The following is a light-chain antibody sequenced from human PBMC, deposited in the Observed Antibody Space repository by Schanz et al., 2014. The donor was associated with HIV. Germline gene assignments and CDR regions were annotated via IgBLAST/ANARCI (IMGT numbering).Light chain of an antibody. CDR3: SSYTSSSTLV. J-gene: IGLJ2*01. V-gene: IGLV2-14*03. CDR2: DVS. Sequence: QSALTQPASVSGSPGQSITISCTGTSSVVGGYNYVSWHQQHPGKAPKLMIYDVSNRPSGVSNRFSGSKSGNTASLTISGLQAEDEADYYCSSYTSSSTLVFGGGTKLTVL. CDR1: SSVVGGYNY.